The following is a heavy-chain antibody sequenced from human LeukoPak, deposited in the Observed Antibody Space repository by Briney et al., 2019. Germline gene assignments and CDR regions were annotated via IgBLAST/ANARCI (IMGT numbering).Heavy chain of an antibody. CDR1: GFTFSSYG. Sequence: GGSLRLSCAASGFTFSSYGMHWVRQAPGKGLEWVAVIWYDGSNKYYADSVKGRFTISRDNSKNTLYLQMNSPRAEDTAVYYCAKDLGPMTTVTPVGFDYWGQGTLVTVSS. D-gene: IGHD4-17*01. J-gene: IGHJ4*02. CDR2: IWYDGSNK. CDR3: AKDLGPMTTVTPVGFDY. V-gene: IGHV3-33*06.